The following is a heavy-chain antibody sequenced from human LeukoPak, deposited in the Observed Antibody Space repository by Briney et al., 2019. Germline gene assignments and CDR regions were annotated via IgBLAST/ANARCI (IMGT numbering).Heavy chain of an antibody. V-gene: IGHV3-23*01. Sequence: GGSLRLSCAASGFTFSGYAMSWVRQAPGKGLEWVSAISGSGGSTYYADSVKGRFTISRDNSKSTLYLQMNSLRAEDTAVYYCAKSRTMVRSYYFDYWGQGTLVTVSS. J-gene: IGHJ4*02. CDR1: GFTFSGYA. CDR2: ISGSGGST. D-gene: IGHD3-10*01. CDR3: AKSRTMVRSYYFDY.